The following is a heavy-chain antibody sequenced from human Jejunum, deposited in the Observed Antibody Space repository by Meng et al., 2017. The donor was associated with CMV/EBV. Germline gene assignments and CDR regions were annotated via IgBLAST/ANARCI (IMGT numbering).Heavy chain of an antibody. V-gene: IGHV3-66*01. J-gene: IGHJ4*02. D-gene: IGHD6-6*01. CDR2: IYSGGGT. CDR3: ASPPPIGAALDY. Sequence: VQLGESGGGLVQPGGSLRLSCAASGFSVSSNFMSWVRQAPGKGLEWVSIIYSGGGTDYADSVKGRFTISRDNSKNTLYLQMNSLGAEDTAVYYCASPPPIGAALDYWGQGTLVTVSS. CDR1: GFSVSSNF.